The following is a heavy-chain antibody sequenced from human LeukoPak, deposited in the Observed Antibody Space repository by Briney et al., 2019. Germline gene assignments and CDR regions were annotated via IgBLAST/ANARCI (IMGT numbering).Heavy chain of an antibody. Sequence: GGSLRLSCAASGFTFSSYAMSWVHQASGKGLEWVSAISGSGGSTYYADSVKGRFTISRDNSKNTLYLQMNSLRAEDTAVYYCAKFLDGSFDYWGQGTLVTVSS. CDR3: AKFLDGSFDY. V-gene: IGHV3-23*01. CDR2: ISGSGGST. D-gene: IGHD5-24*01. J-gene: IGHJ4*02. CDR1: GFTFSSYA.